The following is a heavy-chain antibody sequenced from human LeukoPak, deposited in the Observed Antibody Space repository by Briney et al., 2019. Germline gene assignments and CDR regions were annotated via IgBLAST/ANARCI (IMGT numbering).Heavy chain of an antibody. D-gene: IGHD3-9*01. CDR1: GFTFSSYA. CDR2: ISGSGGST. Sequence: GGSLRLSCAASGFTFSSYAMSWVRQAPGKGLERVSAISGSGGSTYYADSVKGRFTISRDNSKNTLYLQMNSLRAEDTAVYYCAKAHNILTGYYYYFDYWGQGTLVTVSS. V-gene: IGHV3-23*01. CDR3: AKAHNILTGYYYYFDY. J-gene: IGHJ4*02.